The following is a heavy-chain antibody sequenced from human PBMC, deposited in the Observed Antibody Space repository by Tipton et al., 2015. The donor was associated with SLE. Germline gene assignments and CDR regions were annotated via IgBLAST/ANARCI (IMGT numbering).Heavy chain of an antibody. V-gene: IGHV3-74*01. J-gene: IGHJ5*02. D-gene: IGHD1-14*01. CDR2: VRGDGAGK. CDR3: AKDSGPNQFDP. Sequence: SLRLSCEASGFTFSRYWMHWFRQAPGKGLEWVSRVRGDGAGKNHADPVKGRFTMSRDNAKNTVYLQMNSLRAEDTAVYYCAKDSGPNQFDPWDQGTLVTVTS. CDR1: GFTFSRYW.